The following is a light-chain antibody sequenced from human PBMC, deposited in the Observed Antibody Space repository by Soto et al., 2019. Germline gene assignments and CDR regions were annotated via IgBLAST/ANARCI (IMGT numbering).Light chain of an antibody. J-gene: IGKJ5*01. Sequence: DIVRTQSPATLSVSPGERATLSCRASQSVSIKLAWYQQRPRQAPRLLIYDTPTRATGIPARFSGSGSGTEFTLTITSLQSEDFAVYYCQQYNNWPPITFAQGTRLEI. CDR1: QSVSIK. CDR3: QQYNNWPPIT. CDR2: DTP. V-gene: IGKV3-15*01.